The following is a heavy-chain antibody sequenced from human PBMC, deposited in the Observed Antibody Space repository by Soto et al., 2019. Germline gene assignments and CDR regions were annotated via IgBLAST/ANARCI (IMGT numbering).Heavy chain of an antibody. CDR3: AKVTTGYSSGWPSYYYYGMDV. Sequence: GGSLRLSCAASGFTFSSYAMSWVRQAPGKGLEWVSAISGSGGSTYYADSVKGRFTISRDNSKNTLYLQMNSLRAEDTAVYYCAKVTTGYSSGWPSYYYYGMDVWGQGTTVTVS. CDR1: GFTFSSYA. CDR2: ISGSGGST. V-gene: IGHV3-23*01. D-gene: IGHD6-19*01. J-gene: IGHJ6*02.